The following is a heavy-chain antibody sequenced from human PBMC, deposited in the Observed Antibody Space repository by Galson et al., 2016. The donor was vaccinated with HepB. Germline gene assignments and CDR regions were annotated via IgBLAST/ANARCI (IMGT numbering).Heavy chain of an antibody. D-gene: IGHD4-23*01. CDR1: GLSFSPYA. CDR2: INGTGTIT. V-gene: IGHV3-23*01. Sequence: SLRLSCAASGLSFSPYAVSWVRQAPGKGLEWVSAINGTGTITKYADSVKGRFTISRDNSKNTMYLQVNSLRAEDTAIYYCAKVGTTVLTPGKYRLEYFQLWGQGTLVTVSS. CDR3: AKVGTTVLTPGKYRLEYFQL. J-gene: IGHJ1*01.